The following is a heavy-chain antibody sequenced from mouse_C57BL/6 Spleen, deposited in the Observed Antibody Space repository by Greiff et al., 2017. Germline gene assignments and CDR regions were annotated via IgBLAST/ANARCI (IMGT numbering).Heavy chain of an antibody. V-gene: IGHV5-16*01. CDR2: INYDGSST. CDR1: GFTFSDYY. Sequence: EVQVVESEGGLVQPGSSMKLSCTASGFTFSDYYMAWVRQVPEKGLEWVANINYDGSSTYYLDSLKSRFIISRDNAKNILYLQMSSLKSEDTATYYCARALRFHWYFDVWGTGTTVTVSS. CDR3: ARALRFHWYFDV. D-gene: IGHD1-1*01. J-gene: IGHJ1*03.